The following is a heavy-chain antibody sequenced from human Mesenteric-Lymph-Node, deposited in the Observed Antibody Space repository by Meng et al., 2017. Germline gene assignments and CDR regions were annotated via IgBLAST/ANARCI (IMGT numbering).Heavy chain of an antibody. CDR2: INHSGST. CDR1: GGSFSGYY. V-gene: IGHV4-34*01. D-gene: IGHD6-13*01. J-gene: IGHJ4*02. Sequence: QVQLQQWGAGLWKPSETLSLTCAVQGGSFSGYYWSWIRQPPGKGLEWIGEINHSGSTNYNPSLKSRVTISVDTSKNQFSLKLSSVTAADTAVYYCARGGGNSWYIDYWGQGTLVTVSS. CDR3: ARGGGNSWYIDY.